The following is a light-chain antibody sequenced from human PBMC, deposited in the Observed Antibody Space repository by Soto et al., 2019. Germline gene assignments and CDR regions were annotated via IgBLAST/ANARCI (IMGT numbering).Light chain of an antibody. CDR3: QQYGSSPLVT. CDR1: QSVSSSY. CDR2: GAS. J-gene: IGKJ5*01. V-gene: IGKV3-20*01. Sequence: VVLTQSPGTLSLSPGERATLSCRASQSVSSSYLAWYQQKPGQAPRLLIYGASSRATGIPDRFIGSGSGTDFTLTISRLEPEDFAVYYCQQYGSSPLVTFGQGTRLEIK.